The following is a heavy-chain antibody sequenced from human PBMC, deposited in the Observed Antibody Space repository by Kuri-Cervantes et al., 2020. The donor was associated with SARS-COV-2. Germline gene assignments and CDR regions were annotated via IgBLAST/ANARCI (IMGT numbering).Heavy chain of an antibody. Sequence: SGPTLVKPTQTLTLTCTFSGFSLSTSGMRVSWIRQPPGKALEWLARIDWDDDKYCSTSLKTRLTISKATSKNQVVLTMTNMDPVDTATYYCARSAYDILTGLGWWFDPWGQGTLVTVSS. CDR1: GFSLSTSGMR. CDR2: IDWDDDK. J-gene: IGHJ5*02. D-gene: IGHD3-9*01. CDR3: ARSAYDILTGLGWWFDP. V-gene: IGHV2-70*04.